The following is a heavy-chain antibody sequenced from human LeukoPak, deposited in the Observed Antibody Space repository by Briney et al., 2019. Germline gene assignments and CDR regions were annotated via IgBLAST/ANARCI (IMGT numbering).Heavy chain of an antibody. D-gene: IGHD4-23*01. Sequence: ASVKVSCKASGGTFSSYAISWVRQAPGQGLEWMGGIIPIFGTANYAQKFQGRVTSTADESTSTAYMELSSLRSEDTAVYYCARDQIDDYGGKDYYYYGMDVWGQGTTVTVSS. J-gene: IGHJ6*02. CDR2: IIPIFGTA. CDR3: ARDQIDDYGGKDYYYYGMDV. CDR1: GGTFSSYA. V-gene: IGHV1-69*13.